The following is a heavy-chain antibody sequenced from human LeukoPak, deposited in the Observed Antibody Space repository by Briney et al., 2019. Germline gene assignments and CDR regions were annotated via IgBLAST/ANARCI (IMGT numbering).Heavy chain of an antibody. D-gene: IGHD6-13*01. CDR3: AREFYSSSWYGGVY. CDR2: LYNSGST. V-gene: IGHV4-59*12. Sequence: SETLSLNCSVSGGSISNYYWNWIRQPPGKGLEWIGTLYNSGSTTYNPSLKSRITISVDTSKNQFSLKLSSVTAADTAVYYCAREFYSSSWYGGVYWGQGTLVTVSS. CDR1: GGSISNYY. J-gene: IGHJ4*02.